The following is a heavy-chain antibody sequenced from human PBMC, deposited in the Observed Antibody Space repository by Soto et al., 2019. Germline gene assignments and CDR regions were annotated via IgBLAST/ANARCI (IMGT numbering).Heavy chain of an antibody. CDR2: INHSGST. CDR1: GVSFSGYY. Sequence: PSETLSLTCAVYGVSFSGYYWSWIRQPPGKGLEWIGEINHSGSTNYNPSLKSRVTISVDTSKNQFSLKLSSVTAADTAVYYCARANGAFDIWGQGTMVTVSS. D-gene: IGHD2-8*01. V-gene: IGHV4-34*01. CDR3: ARANGAFDI. J-gene: IGHJ3*02.